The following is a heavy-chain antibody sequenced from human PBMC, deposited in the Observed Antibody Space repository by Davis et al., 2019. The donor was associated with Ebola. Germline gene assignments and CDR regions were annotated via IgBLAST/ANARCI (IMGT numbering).Heavy chain of an antibody. CDR1: VITFSSYA. CDR2: ISGSGGST. CDR3: VKDSSNIWFDI. J-gene: IGHJ3*02. Sequence: GESLKISCPDSVITFSSYAMTWVRQAPGKGLEWVPAISGSGGSTYYADSVKGRFTISRDNSKKTLYLQMNSLRAEDSAIYYCVKDSSNIWFDIWGQGTLVTVSS. V-gene: IGHV3-23*01. D-gene: IGHD2/OR15-2a*01.